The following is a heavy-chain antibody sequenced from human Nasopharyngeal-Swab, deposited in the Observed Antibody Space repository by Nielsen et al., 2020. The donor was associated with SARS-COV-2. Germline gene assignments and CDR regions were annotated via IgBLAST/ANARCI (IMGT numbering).Heavy chain of an antibody. CDR3: ARSVGSFYGQGAFDS. CDR2: IRSKTYGGAP. D-gene: IGHD1-26*01. CDR1: GFTFGDYA. Sequence: GASLQISCTTSGFTFGDYAMSWFRQAPGKGLEWVGFIRSKTYGGAPEYAASVKGRFTISRDGAESIAYLQMNSLETEDTGVYYCARSVGSFYGQGAFDSWGQGTMVTVSS. J-gene: IGHJ3*02. V-gene: IGHV3-49*01.